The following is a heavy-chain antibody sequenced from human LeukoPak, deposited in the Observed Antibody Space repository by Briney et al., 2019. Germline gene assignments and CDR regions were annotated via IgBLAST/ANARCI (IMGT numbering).Heavy chain of an antibody. J-gene: IGHJ4*02. V-gene: IGHV4-34*01. CDR1: GGSFSGYY. D-gene: IGHD3-22*01. CDR2: INHSGST. CDR3: ARGRRKIVVGTAYDY. Sequence: SETLSLTCAVYGGSFSGYYWSWIRQPPGMGLEWIGEINHSGSTNYNPSLKSRVTISVDTSKNQFSLKLSSVTAADTAVYYCARGRRKIVVGTAYDYWGQGTLVTVSS.